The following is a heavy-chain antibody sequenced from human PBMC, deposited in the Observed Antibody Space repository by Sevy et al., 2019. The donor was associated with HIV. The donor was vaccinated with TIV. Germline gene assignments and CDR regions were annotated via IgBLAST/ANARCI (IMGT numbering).Heavy chain of an antibody. V-gene: IGHV3-30-3*01. Sequence: GGSLRLSCAASGFTFSSYAMHWVRQAPGKGLKWVAVISYDGSNKYYADSVKGRFTISRDNSKNTLYLQMNSLRAEDTAVYYCARQAYCGGDCYGYFDYWGQGTLVTVSS. D-gene: IGHD2-21*02. CDR3: ARQAYCGGDCYGYFDY. J-gene: IGHJ4*02. CDR2: ISYDGSNK. CDR1: GFTFSSYA.